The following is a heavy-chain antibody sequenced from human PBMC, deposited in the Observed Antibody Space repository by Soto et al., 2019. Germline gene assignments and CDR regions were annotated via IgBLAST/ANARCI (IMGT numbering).Heavy chain of an antibody. Sequence: QVQLVQSGAEVKKPGSSVNVSCKASGGTFSSYAISWVRQAPGQGLEWMGGIIPIFGTANYAQKFQGRVTITADESTSTAYMELSSLRSEDTAVYYCASTVNGVITPGWFDPWGQGTLVTVSS. D-gene: IGHD3-10*01. CDR1: GGTFSSYA. CDR3: ASTVNGVITPGWFDP. J-gene: IGHJ5*02. CDR2: IIPIFGTA. V-gene: IGHV1-69*12.